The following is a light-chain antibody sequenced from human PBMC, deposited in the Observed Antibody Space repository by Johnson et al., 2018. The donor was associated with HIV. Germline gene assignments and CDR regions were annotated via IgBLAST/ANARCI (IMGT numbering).Light chain of an antibody. J-gene: IGLJ1*01. CDR1: SSNIGNNY. Sequence: QSILTQPPSVSAAPGQTVTISCSGSSSNIGNNYVSWYQQLPGTAPKLLIYDNNKRPSGIPDRFSGHKLGTSANMGITGLRTGDEADYYGGTWDSSLSAGVFGTGTKVTVL. CDR2: DNN. V-gene: IGLV1-51*01. CDR3: GTWDSSLSAGV.